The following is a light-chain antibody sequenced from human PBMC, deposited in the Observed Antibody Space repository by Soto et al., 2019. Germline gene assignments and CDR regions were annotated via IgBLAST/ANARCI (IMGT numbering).Light chain of an antibody. V-gene: IGKV1-5*03. CDR1: QRVNSW. CDR2: EAS. Sequence: DIQMTQSPSTLSASVGDRVTISCRAIQRVNSWLAWYQQKPWKAPKPLISEASILESGDPSRFSGSGSGTEFTLTISGLQPDDFAIYYCQQYIETWTFGQGTKVEIK. CDR3: QQYIETWT. J-gene: IGKJ1*01.